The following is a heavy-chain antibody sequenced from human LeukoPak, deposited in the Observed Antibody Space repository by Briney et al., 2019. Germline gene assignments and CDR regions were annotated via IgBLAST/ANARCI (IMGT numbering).Heavy chain of an antibody. V-gene: IGHV3-33*01. CDR2: IWYDRSNK. CDR1: GFTFIGYA. CDR3: ARDYGSGSYMGYYFDY. J-gene: IGHJ4*02. Sequence: PGGSLRLSCAASGFTFIGYAMHWVRQAPGKGLEWVSSIWYDRSNKYYADSVKGRFTISRDNSKNTLYLQMNSLRAEETAVYYCARDYGSGSYMGYYFDYWGQGTLVTVSS. D-gene: IGHD3-10*01.